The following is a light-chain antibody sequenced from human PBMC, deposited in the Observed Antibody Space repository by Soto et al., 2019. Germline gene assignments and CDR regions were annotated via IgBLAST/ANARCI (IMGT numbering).Light chain of an antibody. CDR2: AAS. Sequence: DIHMTQSPSSLSASVLDIVTITFRASQSISSYLNWYQQKPGKAPKLLIYAASSLQSGVPSRFSGSGSGTDFTLTISSLQPEDFATYYCQQSYSTPPTFGQGTDWRL. J-gene: IGKJ5*01. V-gene: IGKV1-39*01. CDR1: QSISSY. CDR3: QQSYSTPPT.